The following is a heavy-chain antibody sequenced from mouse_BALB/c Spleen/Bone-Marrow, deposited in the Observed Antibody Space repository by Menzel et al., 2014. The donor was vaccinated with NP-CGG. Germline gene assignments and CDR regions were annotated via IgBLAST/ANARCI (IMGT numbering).Heavy chain of an antibody. J-gene: IGHJ3*01. CDR2: IYPGSGNT. D-gene: IGHD2-1*01. CDR1: GYTFTDYY. Sequence: VQLQQSGAELARPGTSVKLSCKASGYTFTDYYINWVEQRTGQGLEWIGEIYPGSGNTYYNEKFKGKATLTADKSSSSVNIHLSSLTSEDSAVYFCARDHYGNYEGFDYWGQGTLVTVSA. CDR3: ARDHYGNYEGFDY. V-gene: IGHV1-77*01.